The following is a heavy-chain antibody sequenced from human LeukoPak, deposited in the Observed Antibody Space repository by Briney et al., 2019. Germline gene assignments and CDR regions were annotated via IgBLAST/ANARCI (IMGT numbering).Heavy chain of an antibody. CDR1: GFTFSNAR. D-gene: IGHD6-13*01. Sequence: GGSLRLSCAASGFTFSNARMSWVRQAPGKGLEWVSYISSSGSTIYYADSVKGRFTISRDNAKNSLYLQMNSLRAEDTAVYYCARVGSSSWYPWGQGTLVTVSS. V-gene: IGHV3-11*01. CDR3: ARVGSSSWYP. CDR2: ISSSGSTI. J-gene: IGHJ5*02.